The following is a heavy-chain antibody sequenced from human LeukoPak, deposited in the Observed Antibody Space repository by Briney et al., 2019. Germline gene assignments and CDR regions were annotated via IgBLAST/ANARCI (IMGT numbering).Heavy chain of an antibody. CDR2: INSDGSST. CDR3: AREGYYDFWSAADY. J-gene: IGHJ4*02. D-gene: IGHD3-3*01. V-gene: IGHV3-74*01. Sequence: GGSLRLSCAASGFTFSSYWMHWVRQAPGKGLVWVSRINSDGSSTSYADSVKGRFTISRDNAKNTLYLQMNSLRAEDTAAYYCAREGYYDFWSAADYWGQGTLVTVSS. CDR1: GFTFSSYW.